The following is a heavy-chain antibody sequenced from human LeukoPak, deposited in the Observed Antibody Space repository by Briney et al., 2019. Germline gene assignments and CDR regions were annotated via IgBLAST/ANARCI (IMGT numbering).Heavy chain of an antibody. J-gene: IGHJ4*02. V-gene: IGHV3-33*01. CDR3: ARDYYGSGSSPPYYFDY. CDR1: GFTFSSYG. Sequence: GGSLRLSCAASGFTFSSYGMHWVRQAPGKGLEWVAVIWYDGSNKYYADSVKGRFTISRDNSKNTLYLQMNSLRVEDTAVYYCARDYYGSGSSPPYYFDYWGQGTLVTVSS. D-gene: IGHD3-10*01. CDR2: IWYDGSNK.